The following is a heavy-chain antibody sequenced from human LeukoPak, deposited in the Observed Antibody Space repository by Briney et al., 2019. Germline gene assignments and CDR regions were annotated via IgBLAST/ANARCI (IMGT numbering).Heavy chain of an antibody. D-gene: IGHD3-22*01. Sequence: SVKVSCKASGGTFSSYTISWERQAPGQGLEWMGRIIPILGIANYAQKFQGRVTITADKSTSTACMELSSLRSEDTAVYYCARAPYYYDSSGYYPYDYWGQGTLVTVSS. V-gene: IGHV1-69*02. J-gene: IGHJ4*02. CDR2: IIPILGIA. CDR3: ARAPYYYDSSGYYPYDY. CDR1: GGTFSSYT.